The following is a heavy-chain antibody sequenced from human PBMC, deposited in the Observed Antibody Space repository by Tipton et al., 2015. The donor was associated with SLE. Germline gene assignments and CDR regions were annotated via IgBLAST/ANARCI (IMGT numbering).Heavy chain of an antibody. V-gene: IGHV4-61*01. CDR2: IFYSGST. CDR3: ARAWSYSTGWYYDL. Sequence: TLSLTCTVSGGSISSNNYYWNWIRQPPGKGLDWIGYIFYSGSTNYNPSLSSRVTVSLDTSKNQFSLKLRSVTAADTAVYYCARAWSYSTGWYYDLWGRGTLVTVSS. CDR1: GGSISSNNYY. J-gene: IGHJ2*01. D-gene: IGHD2-8*02.